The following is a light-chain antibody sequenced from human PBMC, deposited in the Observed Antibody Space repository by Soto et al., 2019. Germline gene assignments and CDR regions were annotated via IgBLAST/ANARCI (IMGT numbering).Light chain of an antibody. J-gene: IGLJ1*01. CDR1: SSDVGGYNY. CDR2: DVS. Sequence: QSVLAQPASVSGSPGQSITISCTGTSSDVGGYNYVSWYQQHPGKAPKLMIYDVSNRPSGVSNRFSGSKSGNTASLTISGLHAEDEAHYYCSSYTTSSTLYVFGTGT. V-gene: IGLV2-14*01. CDR3: SSYTTSSTLYV.